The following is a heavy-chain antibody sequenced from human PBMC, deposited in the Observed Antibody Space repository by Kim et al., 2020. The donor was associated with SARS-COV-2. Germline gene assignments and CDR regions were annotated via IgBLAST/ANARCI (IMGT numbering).Heavy chain of an antibody. J-gene: IGHJ4*02. CDR1: GGTFSSYA. Sequence: SVKVSCKASGGTFSSYAISWVRQAPGQGLEWMGGIIPIFGTANYAQKFQGRVTITADESTSTAYMELSSLRSEDTAVYYCARVAASLGIVGALDYWGQGTLVTVSS. CDR2: IIPIFGTA. CDR3: ARVAASLGIVGALDY. V-gene: IGHV1-69*13. D-gene: IGHD1-26*01.